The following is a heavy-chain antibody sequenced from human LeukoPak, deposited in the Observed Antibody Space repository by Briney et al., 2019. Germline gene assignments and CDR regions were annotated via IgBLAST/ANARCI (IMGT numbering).Heavy chain of an antibody. Sequence: GESLKISCKGSGYSFTSYWIGWVRQMPGKGLEWMGIIYPGDSDTRYSPSFQGQVTISADKSISTAYLQWSSLKASDSAMYYCARRVGRRDGLQKYFDYWGQGTLVTVSS. V-gene: IGHV5-51*01. J-gene: IGHJ4*02. CDR3: ARRVGRRDGLQKYFDY. CDR1: GYSFTSYW. D-gene: IGHD5-24*01. CDR2: IYPGDSDT.